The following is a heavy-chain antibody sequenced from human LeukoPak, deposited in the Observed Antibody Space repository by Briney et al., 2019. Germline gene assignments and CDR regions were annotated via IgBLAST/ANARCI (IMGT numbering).Heavy chain of an antibody. J-gene: IGHJ4*02. V-gene: IGHV4-38-2*02. Sequence: PSETLSLTCTVSGYSISSGYYWGWIRQPPGQRLEWIGSIYHSGSSHYNPSLKSRVTISVDTSKDQFSLKLSSVTATDTAVYYCARAGVGATAFDYWGQGTLVTVSS. CDR1: GYSISSGYY. CDR3: ARAGVGATAFDY. CDR2: IYHSGSS. D-gene: IGHD1-26*01.